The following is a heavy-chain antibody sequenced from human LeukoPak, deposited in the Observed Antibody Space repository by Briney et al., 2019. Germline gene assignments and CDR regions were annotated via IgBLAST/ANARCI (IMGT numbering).Heavy chain of an antibody. CDR3: AAEGYCSSTSCYPNYGMDV. V-gene: IGHV1-58*02. CDR2: IVVGSGNT. D-gene: IGHD2-2*01. Sequence: ASVKVSCKASGFTFTSSAMQWVRQARGQRLEWIGWIVVGSGNTNYAQKFQERVTITRDMSTSTAYMELSSLRSEGTAVYYCAAEGYCSSTSCYPNYGMDVWGQGTTVTVSS. J-gene: IGHJ6*02. CDR1: GFTFTSSA.